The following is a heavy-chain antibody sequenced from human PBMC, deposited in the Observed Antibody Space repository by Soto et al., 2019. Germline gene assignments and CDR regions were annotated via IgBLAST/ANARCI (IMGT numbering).Heavy chain of an antibody. V-gene: IGHV1-46*01. CDR3: ARVQDDSSGEYYYYYGMDV. D-gene: IGHD3-22*01. J-gene: IGHJ6*02. CDR1: GYTFTSYY. CDR2: INPSGGST. Sequence: ASVKVSCKXSGYTFTSYYMHWVREAPGQGLEWMGIINPSGGSTSYAQKFQGRVTMTRDTSTSTVYMELSSLRSEDTAVYYCARVQDDSSGEYYYYYGMDVWGQGTTVTV.